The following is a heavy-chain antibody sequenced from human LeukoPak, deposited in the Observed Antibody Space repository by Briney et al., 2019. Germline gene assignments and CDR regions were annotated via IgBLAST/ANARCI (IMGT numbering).Heavy chain of an antibody. Sequence: GGSLRLSCAASGFTFSSYGMHWVRQAPGKGLEWVAVISYDGSNKYYAGSVKGRFTISRDNSKNTLYLQMNSLRAEDTAVYYCAKDGAAAGYYFDYWGQGTLVTVSS. V-gene: IGHV3-30*18. J-gene: IGHJ4*02. CDR2: ISYDGSNK. CDR3: AKDGAAAGYYFDY. D-gene: IGHD6-13*01. CDR1: GFTFSSYG.